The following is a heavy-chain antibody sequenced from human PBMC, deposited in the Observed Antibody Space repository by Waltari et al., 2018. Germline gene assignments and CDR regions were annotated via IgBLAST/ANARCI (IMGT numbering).Heavy chain of an antibody. CDR2: MYYGGST. CDR1: GDSISSSSYY. Sequence: QLQLQESGPGLVKASETLSLTCTVSGDSISSSSYYWGWVRQPPGKGLEWIGNMYYGGSTYYNPSLKGRVTISGDTSKSQFSLKLSSVTAADTSMYYCVRHARTTSGGKHFDHWGQGMLVTVSP. V-gene: IGHV4-39*01. CDR3: VRHARTTSGGKHFDH. D-gene: IGHD2-15*01. J-gene: IGHJ4*02.